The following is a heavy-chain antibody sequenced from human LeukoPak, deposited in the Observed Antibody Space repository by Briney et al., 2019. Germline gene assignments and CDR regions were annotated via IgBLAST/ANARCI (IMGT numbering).Heavy chain of an antibody. CDR2: IYYSGST. CDR1: GGSISSYY. V-gene: IGHV4-59*01. J-gene: IGHJ5*02. Sequence: SETLSLTCTVSGGSISSYYWSWIRQPPGKGLERIGYIYYSGSTNYNPSLKSRVTISVDTSKNQFSLKLSSVTAADTAVYYCARESEGSSGWYVWFDPWGQGTLVTVSS. CDR3: ARESEGSSGWYVWFDP. D-gene: IGHD6-19*01.